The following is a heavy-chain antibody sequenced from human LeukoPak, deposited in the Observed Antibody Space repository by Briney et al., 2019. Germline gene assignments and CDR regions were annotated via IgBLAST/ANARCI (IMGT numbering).Heavy chain of an antibody. Sequence: GGSLRLSCAASGFTVSSNYMSWVRQAPGKGLEWGSVIYSGGSTYYADSVKGRFTISRDNSKNTLYLQMGSLRAEDMAVYYCARGEGGNPYDYFDYWGQGTLVTVSS. CDR3: ARGEGGNPYDYFDY. CDR1: GFTVSSNY. D-gene: IGHD4-23*01. V-gene: IGHV3-53*05. CDR2: IYSGGST. J-gene: IGHJ4*02.